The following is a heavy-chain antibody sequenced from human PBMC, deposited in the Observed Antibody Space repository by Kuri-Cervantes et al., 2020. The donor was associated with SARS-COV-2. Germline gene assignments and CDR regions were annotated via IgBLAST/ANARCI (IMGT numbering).Heavy chain of an antibody. CDR3: AKSGRQYDV. D-gene: IGHD3-10*01. CDR1: GFTFSSYW. J-gene: IGHJ3*01. Sequence: GGSLRLSCAASGFTFSSYWMSWVRQAPGKGLEWVANRKPDGSEKNYVDSVKGRFTISRDNAKNSLYLQTNSLRVEDTAVYYCAKSGRQYDVWGQGTMVTVSS. V-gene: IGHV3-7*01. CDR2: RKPDGSEK.